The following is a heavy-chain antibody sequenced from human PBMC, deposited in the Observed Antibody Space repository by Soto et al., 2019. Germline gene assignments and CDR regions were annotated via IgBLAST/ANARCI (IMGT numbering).Heavy chain of an antibody. CDR3: ARMERSKEGLSVYYFDF. J-gene: IGHJ4*02. CDR1: GGSISGYF. Sequence: SDTQSLTYTVSGGSISGYFWSWIRQPPGKEPEWIGYISYRGNTNYNPSLQSRVSISLVTSKNQISLKLDAVTASDTAVYYCARMERSKEGLSVYYFDFWGQGTLVTVSS. V-gene: IGHV4-59*01. D-gene: IGHD1-26*01. CDR2: ISYRGNT.